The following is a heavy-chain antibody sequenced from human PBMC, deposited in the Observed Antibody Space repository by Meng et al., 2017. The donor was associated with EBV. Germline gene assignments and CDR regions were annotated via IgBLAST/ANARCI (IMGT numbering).Heavy chain of an antibody. V-gene: IGHV4-61*01. CDR1: GASVSGGTFH. J-gene: IGHJ4*02. CDR2: IYDGGTT. D-gene: IGHD2-2*01. CDR3: AKSSSSTPGVVDS. Sequence: VQPPESGPGLVKPSETLSLTCTVSGASVSGGTFHWSWIRQPPGKELQWIGYIYDGGTTIYNPSLKSRVTIFLDTSRNQFSLGLRSVTTADTAVYYCAKSSSSTPGVVDSWGQGTLVTVSS.